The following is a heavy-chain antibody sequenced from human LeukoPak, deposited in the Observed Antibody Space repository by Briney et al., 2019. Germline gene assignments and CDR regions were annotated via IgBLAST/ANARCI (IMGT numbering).Heavy chain of an antibody. V-gene: IGHV3-23*01. D-gene: IGHD3-22*01. Sequence: PGGSLRLSCAASGFTFSSYAMSWARQAPGKGLEWVSAISGSDGSTYYADSVKGRFTISRDNSKNTLYLQMNSLRAEDTAVYYCAKVGPSSGYYYVPVGVYYFDYWGQGTLVTVSS. CDR2: ISGSDGST. J-gene: IGHJ4*02. CDR3: AKVGPSSGYYYVPVGVYYFDY. CDR1: GFTFSSYA.